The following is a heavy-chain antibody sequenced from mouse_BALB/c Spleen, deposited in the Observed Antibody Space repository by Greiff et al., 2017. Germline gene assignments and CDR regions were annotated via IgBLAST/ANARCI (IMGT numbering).Heavy chain of an antibody. V-gene: IGHV1-7*01. D-gene: IGHD2-5*01. J-gene: IGHJ3*01. Sequence: QVQLQQSGAELAKPGASVKMSCKASGYTFTSYWMHWVKQRPGQGLEWIGYINPSTGYTEYNQKFKDKATLTADKSSSTAYMQLSSLTSEDSAVYYCALYSNYAWCAYWGQGTLVTVSA. CDR2: INPSTGYT. CDR3: ALYSNYAWCAY. CDR1: GYTFTSYW.